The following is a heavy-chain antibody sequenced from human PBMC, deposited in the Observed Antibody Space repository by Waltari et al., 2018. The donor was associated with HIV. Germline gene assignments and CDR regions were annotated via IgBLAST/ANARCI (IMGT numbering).Heavy chain of an antibody. J-gene: IGHJ5*02. D-gene: IGHD6-13*01. V-gene: IGHV3-23*01. CDR2: IRESGDYT. CDR1: GFTFRSDA. CDR3: AQSEAAAGSYNWFDP. Sequence: VQLLESGGGLVQSGGSLRLSCKVSGFTFRSDAMNGLRQAPGKGLEWVSSIRESGDYTYYADSVKGRFTISRDNSKKTLYLQMNSLRAEDTAVYYCAQSEAAAGSYNWFDPWGQGTLVAVSS.